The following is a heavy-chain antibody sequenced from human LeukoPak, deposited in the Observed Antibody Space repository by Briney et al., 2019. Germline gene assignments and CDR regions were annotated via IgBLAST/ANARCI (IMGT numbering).Heavy chain of an antibody. Sequence: GASVKVSCKASGYTFTSYGISWVRQAAGQGLEWMGWISAYNGNTNYAQKLQGRVTMTTDTSTSTAYMELRSLRSDDTAVYYCARDVVVAATPSFDYWGQGTLVTVSS. D-gene: IGHD2-15*01. J-gene: IGHJ4*02. CDR2: ISAYNGNT. CDR3: ARDVVVAATPSFDY. V-gene: IGHV1-18*01. CDR1: GYTFTSYG.